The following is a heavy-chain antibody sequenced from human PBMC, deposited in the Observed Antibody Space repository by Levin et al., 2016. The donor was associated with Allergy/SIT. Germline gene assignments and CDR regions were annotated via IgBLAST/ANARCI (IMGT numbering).Heavy chain of an antibody. J-gene: IGHJ4*02. Sequence: WIRQPPGKGLEWVSAISGSGGSTYYANSVKGRFTISRDNSKNTLYLQMNSLRAEDTAVYYCAKAHYGSGSYYSTNYFDYWGQGTLVTVSS. CDR2: ISGSGGST. V-gene: IGHV3-23*01. D-gene: IGHD3-10*01. CDR3: AKAHYGSGSYYSTNYFDY.